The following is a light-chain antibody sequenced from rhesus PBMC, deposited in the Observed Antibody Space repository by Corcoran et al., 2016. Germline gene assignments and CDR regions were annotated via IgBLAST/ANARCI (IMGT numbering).Light chain of an antibody. V-gene: IGKV1-28*03. CDR2: AAS. Sequence: DIQMTQSPSSLSASVGDTVTITCRASQGISSYFNWFQQRPGKAPKVLIYAASSLEPGVPSRLSGSGSWTDFTLTISSLQPEDFAAYYCLQHNRYPYSFGQGTKVEIK. J-gene: IGKJ2*01. CDR1: QGISSY. CDR3: LQHNRYPYS.